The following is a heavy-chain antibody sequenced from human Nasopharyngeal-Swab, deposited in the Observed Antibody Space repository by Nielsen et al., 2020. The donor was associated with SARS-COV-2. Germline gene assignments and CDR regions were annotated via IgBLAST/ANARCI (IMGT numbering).Heavy chain of an antibody. CDR1: GFTFSSYA. CDR3: ARDHRGSYYSDYYYGMDV. V-gene: IGHV3-23*01. J-gene: IGHJ6*02. Sequence: GESLKISCAASGFTFSSYAMSWVRRAPGKGPEWVSAISGSGGSTYYADSVKGRFTISRDNSKNTLYLQMNSLRAEDTAVYYCARDHRGSYYSDYYYGMDVWGQGTTVTVSS. D-gene: IGHD1-26*01. CDR2: ISGSGGST.